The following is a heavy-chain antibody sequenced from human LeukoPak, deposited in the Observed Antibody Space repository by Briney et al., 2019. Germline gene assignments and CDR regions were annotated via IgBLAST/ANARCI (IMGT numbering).Heavy chain of an antibody. Sequence: GGSLRLSCAASGFTFSSYGMHWVRQAPGKGLEWVAFIRYDGSNKYYADSVKGRFTISRDNSKNTLYLQMNSLRAEDTAVYYCANVNRDSSSWYYFDYWGQGTLVTVSS. CDR2: IRYDGSNK. J-gene: IGHJ4*02. V-gene: IGHV3-30*02. CDR1: GFTFSSYG. CDR3: ANVNRDSSSWYYFDY. D-gene: IGHD6-13*01.